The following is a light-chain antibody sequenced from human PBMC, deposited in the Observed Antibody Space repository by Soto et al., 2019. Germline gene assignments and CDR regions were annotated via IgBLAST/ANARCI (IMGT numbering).Light chain of an antibody. J-gene: IGKJ3*01. CDR2: AAS. V-gene: IGKV1-39*01. CDR3: QQSYSTPPIT. CDR1: QSIRSW. Sequence: VTMTCRASQSIRSWLAWYQQKPGKAPKLLIYAASSLQSGVPSRFSGSGSGTDFTLTISSLQPEDFATYYCQQSYSTPPITFGPGTKVDIK.